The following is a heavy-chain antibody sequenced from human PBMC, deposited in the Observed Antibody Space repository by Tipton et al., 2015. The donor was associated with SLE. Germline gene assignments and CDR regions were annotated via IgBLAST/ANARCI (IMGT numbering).Heavy chain of an antibody. CDR2: ITNSGTTA. D-gene: IGHD2-2*01. CDR1: GFTFSDYY. V-gene: IGHV3-11*01. Sequence: SLRLSCAVSGFTFSDYYMSWVRLAPGKGLEWIAYITNSGTTAFYADSVKGRFTISRDNAKNSLYLQMNSLRTEDTALYYCAKDRYCSSTSCYGEFDYWGQGTLVTVSS. CDR3: AKDRYCSSTSCYGEFDY. J-gene: IGHJ4*02.